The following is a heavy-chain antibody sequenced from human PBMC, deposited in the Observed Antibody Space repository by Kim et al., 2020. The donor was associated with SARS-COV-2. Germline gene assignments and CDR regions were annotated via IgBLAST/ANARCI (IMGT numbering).Heavy chain of an antibody. D-gene: IGHD1-1*01. V-gene: IGHV3-30-3*01. J-gene: IGHJ4*02. CDR2: ISYDGYNK. CDR3: ARGNTISGTHVDY. Sequence: GGSLRLSCAASGFSFNTYSVNWVRQAPGKGLEWVTFISYDGYNKHYADSVKGRFTISRDNSKNTVYLQMNRLSPEDTAVYYCARGNTISGTHVDYWGQGTLVTVSS. CDR1: GFSFNTYS.